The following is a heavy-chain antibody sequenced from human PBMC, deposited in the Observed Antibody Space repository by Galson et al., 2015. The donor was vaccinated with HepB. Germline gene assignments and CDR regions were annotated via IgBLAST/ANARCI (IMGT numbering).Heavy chain of an antibody. V-gene: IGHV1-69*13. D-gene: IGHD5-24*01. J-gene: IGHJ4*02. CDR1: GDTFSRYA. CDR3: ARGDVYNSGSQFDY. CDR2: IIPIIGTA. Sequence: SVKVSCKASGDTFSRYAIRWVRQAPGQGLEWMGGIIPIIGTANYAQKFQDRVTITADESTSTAYMELSSLRSEDTAVYYCARGDVYNSGSQFDYWGQGTLVTVSS.